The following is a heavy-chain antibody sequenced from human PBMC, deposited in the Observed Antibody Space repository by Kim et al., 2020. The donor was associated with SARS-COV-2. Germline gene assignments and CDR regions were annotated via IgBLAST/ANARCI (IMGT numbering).Heavy chain of an antibody. Sequence: GGSLRLSCAASGFLFSSYAMSWVRQAPGKGLEWVSHISGRGTSTDYADSVKGRFTISRDNSKNTLYLQMNSLRAEDTAVYYCARQWLTSARYFDFWGQGTLVTVSS. D-gene: IGHD6-19*01. J-gene: IGHJ4*02. CDR2: ISGRGTST. CDR1: GFLFSSYA. CDR3: ARQWLTSARYFDF. V-gene: IGHV3-23*01.